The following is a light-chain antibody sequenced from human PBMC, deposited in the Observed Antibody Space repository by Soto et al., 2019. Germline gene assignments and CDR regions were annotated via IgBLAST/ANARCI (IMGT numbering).Light chain of an antibody. J-gene: IGKJ4*01. CDR3: QQNYDTPPA. CDR2: WAS. CDR1: QSVLFSSNNKNY. Sequence: DIVMTQSPDSLAVSLGERATINCKSSQSVLFSSNNKNYLAWYQQKPGQPPKLLIYWASTRESGVPDRFSGSGSGTDFTLTISSLQAEDVAVYYCQQNYDTPPAFGGGTKVEIK. V-gene: IGKV4-1*01.